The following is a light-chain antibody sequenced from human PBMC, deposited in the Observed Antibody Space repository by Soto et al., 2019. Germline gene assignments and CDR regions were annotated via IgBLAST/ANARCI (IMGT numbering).Light chain of an antibody. CDR1: QSVSSY. J-gene: IGKJ1*01. CDR2: DAS. Sequence: EIVLTQSPATLSLSPGEGATLSCRASQSVSSYLAWYQQKPGQAPRLLIYDASNRATGIPARFSGSGSGTDFTLILSSLEPEDFAVYYCQQRSNWPVTFGLGTKVEV. V-gene: IGKV3-11*01. CDR3: QQRSNWPVT.